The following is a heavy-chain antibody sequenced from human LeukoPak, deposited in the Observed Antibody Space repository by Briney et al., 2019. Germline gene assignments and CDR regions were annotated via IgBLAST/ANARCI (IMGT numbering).Heavy chain of an antibody. Sequence: GGSLRLSCAASGFTVSSNYMSWVRQAPGKGLEWVSVIYSGGSTYYADSVKGRFTISRDNSKNTLYLQMNSLRAEDTAVYYCAKATIVATIRAPGDYWGQGTLVTVSS. CDR2: IYSGGST. CDR1: GFTVSSNY. CDR3: AKATIVATIRAPGDY. D-gene: IGHD5-12*01. J-gene: IGHJ4*02. V-gene: IGHV3-53*01.